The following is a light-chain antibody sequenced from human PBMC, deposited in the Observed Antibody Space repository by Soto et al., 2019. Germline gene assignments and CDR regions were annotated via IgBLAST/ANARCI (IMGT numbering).Light chain of an antibody. CDR3: CSYAGSSTFERVV. CDR1: SSDVGSYNL. J-gene: IGLJ2*01. V-gene: IGLV2-23*02. Sequence: QSALTQPASVSGSPGQSITISCTGTSSDVGSYNLVSWYQQHPGKAPKLMIYEVSKRPSGVSNRFSGSKSGNTASLTISGLQAEDEADYYCCSYAGSSTFERVVFGGGTKVTVL. CDR2: EVS.